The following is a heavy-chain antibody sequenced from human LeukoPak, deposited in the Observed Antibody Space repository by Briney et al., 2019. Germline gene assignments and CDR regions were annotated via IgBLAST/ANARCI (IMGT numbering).Heavy chain of an antibody. CDR3: ARDSGWYYFDY. J-gene: IGHJ4*02. V-gene: IGHV4-59*12. CDR1: GGSISSYY. CDR2: IYYSGST. Sequence: SSETLSLTCTVSGGSISSYYWSWIRQPPGKGLEWIGYIYYSGSTNYNPSLKSRVTISVDTSKNQFSLKLSSVTAADTAVYYCARDSGWYYFDYWGQGTLVTVSS. D-gene: IGHD6-19*01.